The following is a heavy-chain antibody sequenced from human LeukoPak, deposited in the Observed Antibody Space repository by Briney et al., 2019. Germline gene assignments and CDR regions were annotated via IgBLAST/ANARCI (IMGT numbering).Heavy chain of an antibody. V-gene: IGHV1-3*01. Sequence: GASVKVSCKASGYTFISYAMHWVRQAPGQRLEWMGWINAGNGNTKYSQKFQGRVTITRDTSASTAYMELSSLRSEDTAVYYCARESYYYGSGSYSFDPWGQGTPVTVSS. CDR1: GYTFISYA. J-gene: IGHJ5*02. D-gene: IGHD3-10*01. CDR3: ARESYYYGSGSYSFDP. CDR2: INAGNGNT.